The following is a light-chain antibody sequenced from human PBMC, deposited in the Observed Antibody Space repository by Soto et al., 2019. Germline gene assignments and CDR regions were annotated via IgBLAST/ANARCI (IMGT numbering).Light chain of an antibody. Sequence: SVLTPPPPVSGAPGPGGTISCTGSSSNIGAGYDVHWYQQLPGTAPKLLIYGNSNRPSGVPDRFSGSKSGTSASLAITGLQAEDEADYYCQSYDSSLSDVFGTGTKVTVL. CDR3: QSYDSSLSDV. J-gene: IGLJ1*01. CDR2: GNS. V-gene: IGLV1-40*01. CDR1: SSNIGAGYD.